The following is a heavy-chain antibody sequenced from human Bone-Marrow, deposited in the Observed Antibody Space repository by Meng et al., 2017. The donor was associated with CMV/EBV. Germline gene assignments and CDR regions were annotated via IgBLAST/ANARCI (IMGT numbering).Heavy chain of an antibody. D-gene: IGHD1-26*01. V-gene: IGHV1-69*06. J-gene: IGHJ4*02. CDR1: GGTCSSYA. CDR3: ASGSYFYGFDY. Sequence: SCKASGGTCSSYAISWVRQAPGQGLEWMGGIIPIFGTANYAQKFQGRVTITADKSTSTAYMELSSLRSEDTAVYYCASGSYFYGFDYWGQGTLVTVSS. CDR2: IIPIFGTA.